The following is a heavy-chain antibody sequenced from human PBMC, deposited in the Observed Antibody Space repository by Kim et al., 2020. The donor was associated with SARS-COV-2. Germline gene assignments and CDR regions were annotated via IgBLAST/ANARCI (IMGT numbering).Heavy chain of an antibody. CDR3: AREYEGIAVAGTNYDY. Sequence: GGSLRLSCAASGFTFSSYGMHWVRQAPGKGLEWVAVIWYDGSNKYYADSVKGRFTISRDNSKNTLYLQMNSLRAEDTAVYYCAREYEGIAVAGTNYDYWGQGTLVTVSS. D-gene: IGHD6-19*01. V-gene: IGHV3-33*08. CDR2: IWYDGSNK. CDR1: GFTFSSYG. J-gene: IGHJ4*02.